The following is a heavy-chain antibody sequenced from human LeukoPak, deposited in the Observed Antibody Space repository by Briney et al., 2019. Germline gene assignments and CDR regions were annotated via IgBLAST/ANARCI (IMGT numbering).Heavy chain of an antibody. CDR1: GFTFSSYG. CDR3: ARTQQWLVREHYYYGMDV. J-gene: IGHJ6*02. D-gene: IGHD6-19*01. CDR2: IWYDGSNK. V-gene: IGHV3-33*01. Sequence: GGSLRLYCAASGFTFSSYGMHWVRQAPGKGLEWVAVIWYDGSNKYYADSVKGRFTISRDNSKNTLYLQMNSLRAEDTAVYYCARTQQWLVREHYYYGMDVWGQGTTVTVSS.